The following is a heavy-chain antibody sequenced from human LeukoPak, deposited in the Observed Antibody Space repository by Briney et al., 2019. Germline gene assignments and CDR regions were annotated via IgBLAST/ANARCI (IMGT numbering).Heavy chain of an antibody. CDR2: IRYDGSNK. CDR3: AKAPQTSSMGGFDY. V-gene: IGHV3-30*02. Sequence: PGGSLRLSCAASGFTFSSYGMHWVRQAPGKGLEWVAFIRYDGSNKYYADSVKGRFTISRDNSKNTLYLQMNSLRAEDTAVYYCAKAPQTSSMGGFDYWGQGTLVTVSS. CDR1: GFTFSSYG. J-gene: IGHJ4*02. D-gene: IGHD2-2*01.